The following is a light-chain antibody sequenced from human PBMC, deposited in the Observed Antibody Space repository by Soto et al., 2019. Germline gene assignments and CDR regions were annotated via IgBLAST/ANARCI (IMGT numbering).Light chain of an antibody. CDR3: QHYVSPPIT. Sequence: EVVMTQSPATLSVSPGERVTLSCRASQSVRSNLAWYQQKPGQAPRLLIYGASNRATGISDRFSGSGSGTDFTLTISRLEPEDFAVYYCQHYVSPPITFGQGTRLEIK. CDR2: GAS. J-gene: IGKJ5*01. V-gene: IGKV3D-15*01. CDR1: QSVRSN.